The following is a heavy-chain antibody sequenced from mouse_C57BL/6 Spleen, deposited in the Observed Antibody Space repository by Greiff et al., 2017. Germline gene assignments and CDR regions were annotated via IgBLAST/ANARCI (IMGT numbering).Heavy chain of an antibody. CDR1: GYTFTDYY. CDR2: INPNNGGT. J-gene: IGHJ4*01. V-gene: IGHV1-26*01. Sequence: EVQLQQSGPELVKPGASVKISCKASGYTFTDYYMNWVKQSHGKSLEWIGDINPNNGGTSYNQKFKGKDTLTVDKSSSTAYMELRSLTSEDSAVYYCARWYYGSSYSTMAMDYWGQGTSVTVSS. D-gene: IGHD1-1*01. CDR3: ARWYYGSSYSTMAMDY.